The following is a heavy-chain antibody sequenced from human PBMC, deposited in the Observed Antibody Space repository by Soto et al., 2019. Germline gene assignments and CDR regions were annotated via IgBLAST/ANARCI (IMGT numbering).Heavy chain of an antibody. CDR1: GDSVSSNSAA. Sequence: SQTLSLTCAISGDSVSSNSAAWNWIRQSPSRGLEWLGRTYYRSKWYNDYAVSVKSRITINPDTSKNHFSLQLNSVTPEDTAVYYCARETYYYDSSGYFSHFDYWGQGTLVTVSS. D-gene: IGHD3-22*01. CDR2: TYYRSKWYN. V-gene: IGHV6-1*01. CDR3: ARETYYYDSSGYFSHFDY. J-gene: IGHJ4*02.